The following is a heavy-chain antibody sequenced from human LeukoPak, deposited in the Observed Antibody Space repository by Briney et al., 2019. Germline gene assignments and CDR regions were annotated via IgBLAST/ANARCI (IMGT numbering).Heavy chain of an antibody. CDR3: ARTTGNYGYYFDY. CDR2: IYYRGST. D-gene: IGHD1-7*01. CDR1: GGSINYYY. Sequence: KPSETLSLTCTVSGGSINYYYWSWIRQPPGKRLEWIGYIYYRGSTNYNPSLNSRVTISVDTSKNQFSLKLTSVTAADTAVYYCARTTGNYGYYFDYWAQGTLVTVSS. V-gene: IGHV4-59*01. J-gene: IGHJ4*02.